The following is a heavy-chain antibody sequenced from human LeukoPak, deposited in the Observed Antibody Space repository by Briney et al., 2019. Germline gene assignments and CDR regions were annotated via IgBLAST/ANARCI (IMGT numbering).Heavy chain of an antibody. Sequence: SETLSLTCTVSGGSLSSGDYYWSWIRQPPGTGLEWIGYIYYSGSTYYNPSLKSRVTISVDTSKNQFSLKLSSVTAADTAVYYCARGENYYYGMDVWGKGTTVTVSS. J-gene: IGHJ6*04. CDR3: ARGENYYYGMDV. CDR2: IYYSGST. V-gene: IGHV4-30-4*01. CDR1: GGSLSSGDYY.